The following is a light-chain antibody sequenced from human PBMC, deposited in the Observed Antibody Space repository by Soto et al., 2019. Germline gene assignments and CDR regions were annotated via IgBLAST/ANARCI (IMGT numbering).Light chain of an antibody. CDR2: DAS. CDR3: QQYNNWPKT. V-gene: IGKV3-15*01. J-gene: IGKJ1*01. CDR1: QSVSSN. Sequence: ETVMTQSPATLSVSPGERATLSCRASQSVSSNLAWYQQKPGQAPRLLIYDASTRATGIPARFSGSGSGTEFTLTISSLQSEDFAVYYCQQYNNWPKTFGQGTKVEIK.